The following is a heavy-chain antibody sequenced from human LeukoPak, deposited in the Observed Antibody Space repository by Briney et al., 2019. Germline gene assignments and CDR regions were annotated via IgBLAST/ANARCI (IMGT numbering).Heavy chain of an antibody. CDR1: GGSFSGYY. CDR3: ARRRLRFHPGFDP. J-gene: IGHJ5*02. Sequence: SETLSLTCAVYGGSFSGYYWSWIRQSPGKGLEWIGEISHNGTTNYSPSLKSRITISVDSSKNQFSLHVKSVTAADTAVYYCARRRLRFHPGFDPWGQGTLVTVSS. D-gene: IGHD3-3*01. CDR2: ISHNGTT. V-gene: IGHV4-34*01.